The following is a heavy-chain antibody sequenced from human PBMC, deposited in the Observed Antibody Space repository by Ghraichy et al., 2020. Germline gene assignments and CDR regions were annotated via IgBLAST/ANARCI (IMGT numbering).Heavy chain of an antibody. J-gene: IGHJ4*02. V-gene: IGHV4-31*03. Sequence: SETLSLTCTVSGGSISSGGYYWSWIRQHPGKGLEWIGYIYYSGSTYYNPSLKSRVTISVDTSKNQFSLKLSSVTAADTAVYYCARGRTDYDSSGYGGYWGQGTLVTVSS. CDR2: IYYSGST. D-gene: IGHD3-22*01. CDR1: GGSISSGGYY. CDR3: ARGRTDYDSSGYGGY.